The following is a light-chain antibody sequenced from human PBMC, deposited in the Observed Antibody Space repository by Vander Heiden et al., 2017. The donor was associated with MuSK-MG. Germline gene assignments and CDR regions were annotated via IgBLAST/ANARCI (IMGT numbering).Light chain of an antibody. J-gene: IGKJ3*01. V-gene: IGKV1-9*01. CDR2: AAS. CDR1: QGISSY. CDR3: QQLNRYRF. Sequence: ITCRASQGISSYLAWYQQKPGKAPKLLIYAASTLQSGVPSRFSGSGSGTEFTLTISSLQPEDFATYYCQQLNRYRFFGPGTKVDIK.